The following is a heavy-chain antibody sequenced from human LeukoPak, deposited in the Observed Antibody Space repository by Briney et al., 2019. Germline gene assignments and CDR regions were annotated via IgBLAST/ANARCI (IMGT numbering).Heavy chain of an antibody. CDR2: IESKTDGGTT. Sequence: GGSLRLSCAASGFSFSDAWMSWVRQIPGKGLEWAGRIESKTDGGTTDYAAPVKGRFTISRDDSTNTLYRQMNSLKSEDTAVYYCTTYGSGRNFDYWGQGILVTVSS. CDR1: GFSFSDAW. J-gene: IGHJ4*02. D-gene: IGHD3-10*01. CDR3: TTYGSGRNFDY. V-gene: IGHV3-15*04.